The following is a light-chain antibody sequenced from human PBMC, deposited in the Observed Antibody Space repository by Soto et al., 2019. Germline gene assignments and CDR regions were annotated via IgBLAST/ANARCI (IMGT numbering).Light chain of an antibody. CDR2: ENN. CDR1: SSNIGAGYE. V-gene: IGLV1-40*01. Sequence: QSVLTQPPSVSEAPGQRVTISCTGSSSNIGAGYEAHWYQQVPGTAPKLLIYENNNRPSGVPDRFSGSKSGTSASLAITGSHAEDEAEYYCQSYDSCLSGYVFGTGTKLTVL. CDR3: QSYDSCLSGYV. J-gene: IGLJ1*01.